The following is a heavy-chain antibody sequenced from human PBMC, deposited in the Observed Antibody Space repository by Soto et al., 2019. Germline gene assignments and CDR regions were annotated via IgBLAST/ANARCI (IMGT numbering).Heavy chain of an antibody. CDR2: ISSSGSTI. V-gene: IGHV3-48*03. Sequence: GGSLRLSCAASGFTFSSYEMNWVRQAPGKGLEWVSYISSSGSTIYYADSVKGRFTISRDNAKNSLYLQMNSLRAEDTAVYYCARDPSYTGDMDYYYGMDVWGQGTTVTVSS. D-gene: IGHD7-27*01. CDR3: ARDPSYTGDMDYYYGMDV. CDR1: GFTFSSYE. J-gene: IGHJ6*02.